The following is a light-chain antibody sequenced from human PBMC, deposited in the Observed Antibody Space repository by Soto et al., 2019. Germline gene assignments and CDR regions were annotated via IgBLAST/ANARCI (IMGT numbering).Light chain of an antibody. Sequence: EIVLTQSPATLSLSPGESATLSCRATRSVSSYLAWYQQKPGQAPRLLIYDASSRPTDIPARFSGSGSGTDFTLTISSLQSEDFAVYYCQQYNNWPWTFGQGTKVDIK. V-gene: IGKV3-11*01. CDR1: RSVSSY. CDR2: DAS. J-gene: IGKJ1*01. CDR3: QQYNNWPWT.